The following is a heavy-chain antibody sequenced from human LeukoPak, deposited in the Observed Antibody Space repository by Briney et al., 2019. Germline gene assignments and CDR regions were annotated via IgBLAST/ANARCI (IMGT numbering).Heavy chain of an antibody. Sequence: GGSLRLSCAASGFTFSSYGMHWVRQAPGKGLEWVAFIRSDGSNKYYADSVKGRFTISRDNSKNTLYLQMNSLRAEDTAVYYCASDRSTVTTWVDYWGQGTLVTVSS. V-gene: IGHV3-30*02. J-gene: IGHJ4*02. D-gene: IGHD4-17*01. CDR2: IRSDGSNK. CDR1: GFTFSSYG. CDR3: ASDRSTVTTWVDY.